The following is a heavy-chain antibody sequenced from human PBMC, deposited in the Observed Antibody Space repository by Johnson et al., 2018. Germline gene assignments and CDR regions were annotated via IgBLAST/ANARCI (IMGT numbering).Heavy chain of an antibody. J-gene: IGHJ6*02. CDR3: ARAPSSTSSYGMDV. Sequence: VQLVQSGGGLVQPGRSLRLSCTASGFTFSSYSMNWVRQAPGKGLEWVSSISSSSSYIYYADSVKGRFTISRDNAKNSLYLQMNSLRDEDTAVYYCARAPSSTSSYGMDVWCQGTTVTVSS. CDR1: GFTFSSYS. CDR2: ISSSSSYI. V-gene: IGHV3-48*02. D-gene: IGHD2-2*01.